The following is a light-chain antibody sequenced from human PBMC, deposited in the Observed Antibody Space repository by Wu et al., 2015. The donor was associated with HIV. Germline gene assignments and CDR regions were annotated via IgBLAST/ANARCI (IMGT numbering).Light chain of an antibody. Sequence: RYLAWYQRKTTGKTPKLLIYAASTLQSGGPESRFSGSGSGTEFTLTISSLQPEDFATYYCQQLNSYPGPITFGQGTRLEIK. CDR3: QQLNSYPGPIT. CDR2: AAS. J-gene: IGKJ5*01. CDR1: RY. V-gene: IGKV1-9*01.